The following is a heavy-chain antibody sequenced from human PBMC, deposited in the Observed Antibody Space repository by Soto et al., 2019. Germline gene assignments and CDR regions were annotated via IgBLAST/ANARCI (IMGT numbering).Heavy chain of an antibody. CDR3: ARVPNPAAIPGYNWKQAPD. J-gene: IGHJ4*02. CDR2: IIPIFGST. Sequence: VKVSCKASGGTFSSYSINWVRQAPGQGLEWMGEIIPIFGSTSYAQKFQGRVTMTRDTSTSTVYMELSSLRSEDTAVYYCARVPNPAAIPGYNWKQAPDWGQGTLVTVSS. V-gene: IGHV1-69*05. CDR1: GGTFSSYS. D-gene: IGHD2-2*02.